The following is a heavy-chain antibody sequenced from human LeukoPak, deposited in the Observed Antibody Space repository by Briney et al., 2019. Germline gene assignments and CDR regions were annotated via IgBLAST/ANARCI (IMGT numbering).Heavy chain of an antibody. CDR3: ARPMGYDSSGYYHDAFDI. J-gene: IGHJ3*02. V-gene: IGHV1-18*01. CDR1: GYTFTSYG. Sequence: ASVKVSCKASGYTFTSYGISWVRQAPGQGLAWMGWISAYNGNTNYAQKLQGRGTMTTDTSTSTAYMELRSLRSDDTAVYYCARPMGYDSSGYYHDAFDIWGEGTMVTVSS. D-gene: IGHD3-22*01. CDR2: ISAYNGNT.